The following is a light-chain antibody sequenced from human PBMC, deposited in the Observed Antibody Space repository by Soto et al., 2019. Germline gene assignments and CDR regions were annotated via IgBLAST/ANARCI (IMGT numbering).Light chain of an antibody. CDR3: NSYTSSGALV. CDR2: DVT. Sequence: QSVLTQPASVSGSPGQSITISCTGSSSDIGAYDYVSWYQQHPGKAPKLMIYDVTNRPSGVSNRFSGSKSGSTASLTISGLQAEDEASYYCNSYTSSGALVFGGGTKVTVL. CDR1: SSDIGAYDY. J-gene: IGLJ2*01. V-gene: IGLV2-14*01.